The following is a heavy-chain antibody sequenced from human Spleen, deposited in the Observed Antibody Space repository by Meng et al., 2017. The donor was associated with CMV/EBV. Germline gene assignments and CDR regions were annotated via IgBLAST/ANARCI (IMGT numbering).Heavy chain of an antibody. V-gene: IGHV1-18*01. CDR2: ISAYNGNT. D-gene: IGHD1-26*01. J-gene: IGHJ4*02. Sequence: SCKTSGYTFTSYGINWVRQAPGQGLEWMGWISAYNGNTNYAQNLQGRVTMTTDTSTSTAYMDLRSLRSDDTAVYYCARGGRSGSYYYWGQGTLVTVSS. CDR1: GYTFTSYG. CDR3: ARGGRSGSYYY.